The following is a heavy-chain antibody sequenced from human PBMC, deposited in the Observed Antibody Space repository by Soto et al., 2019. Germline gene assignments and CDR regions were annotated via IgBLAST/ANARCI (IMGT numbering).Heavy chain of an antibody. CDR3: VISVYCSRGSRDFRATDYYYYGMFV. Sequence: ASVKVSCKASGGTFSSYTISWVRQAPGQGLEWMGRIIPILGIANYAQKFQGRVTITADKSTSTAYMELSSLRSEDTAVYYCVISVYCSRGSRDFRATDYYYYGMFVWG. J-gene: IGHJ6*02. V-gene: IGHV1-69*02. D-gene: IGHD2-15*01. CDR1: GGTFSSYT. CDR2: IIPILGIA.